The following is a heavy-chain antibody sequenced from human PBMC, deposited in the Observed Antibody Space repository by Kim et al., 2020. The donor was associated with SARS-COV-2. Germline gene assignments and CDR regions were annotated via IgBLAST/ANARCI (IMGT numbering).Heavy chain of an antibody. CDR3: ARDSSRTYYYDSSGQFDY. D-gene: IGHD3-22*01. J-gene: IGHJ4*02. V-gene: IGHV3-30*01. Sequence: KGRFTISRDNSKNTLYLQMNSLRAEDTAVYYCARDSSRTYYYDSSGQFDYWGQGTLVTVSS.